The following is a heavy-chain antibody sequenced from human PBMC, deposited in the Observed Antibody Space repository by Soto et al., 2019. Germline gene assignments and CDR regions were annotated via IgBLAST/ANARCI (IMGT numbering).Heavy chain of an antibody. V-gene: IGHV3-23*01. D-gene: IGHD7-27*01. CDR1: GFTFSSYA. J-gene: IGHJ4*02. CDR2: ISGSGGST. Sequence: GGSLRLSCAASGFTFSSYAMSWVRQAPGKGLEWVSAISGSGGSTYYADSVKGRFTISRDNSKNTLYLQMNSLRAEDRAVYYCAKESLTAWGRGNYFDYWGQGTLVTVSS. CDR3: AKESLTAWGRGNYFDY.